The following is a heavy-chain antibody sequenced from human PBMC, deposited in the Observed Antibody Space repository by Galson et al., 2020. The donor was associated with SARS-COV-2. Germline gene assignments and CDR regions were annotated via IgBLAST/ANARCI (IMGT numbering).Heavy chain of an antibody. J-gene: IGHJ1*01. CDR1: GFSFSNYW. CDR3: ARDDQYSYASGDYLEGFFQH. Sequence: TGGSLRLSCATSGFSFSNYWMSWVRQAPGKGLEWVANIKPDGSEKYYVESLKGRFTISRDNAKNSLFLQMNSLRAEDAAVYYCARDDQYSYASGDYLEGFFQHWGRDTLVTVSS. CDR2: IKPDGSEK. V-gene: IGHV3-7*05. D-gene: IGHD3-22*01.